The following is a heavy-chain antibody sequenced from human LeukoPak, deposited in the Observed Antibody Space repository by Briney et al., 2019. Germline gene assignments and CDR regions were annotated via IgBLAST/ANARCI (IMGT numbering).Heavy chain of an antibody. CDR2: INHSGST. J-gene: IGHJ5*02. Sequence: PSETLSLTCAVYGGPFSGYYWSWIRQPPGKGLEWIGEINHSGSTNYNPSLKSRVTISVDTSKNQFSLKLSSVTAADTAVYYCARVTRYCSSTSCYFARQTNWFDPWGQGTLVTVSS. CDR3: ARVTRYCSSTSCYFARQTNWFDP. D-gene: IGHD2-2*01. V-gene: IGHV4-34*01. CDR1: GGPFSGYY.